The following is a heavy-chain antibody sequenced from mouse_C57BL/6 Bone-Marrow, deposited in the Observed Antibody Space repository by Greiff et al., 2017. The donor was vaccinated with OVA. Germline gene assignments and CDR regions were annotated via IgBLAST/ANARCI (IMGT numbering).Heavy chain of an antibody. CDR2: IRLKSDNYAT. CDR1: GFTFSNYW. D-gene: IGHD1-1*01. V-gene: IGHV6-3*01. J-gene: IGHJ2*01. Sequence: DVMLVESGGGLVQPGGSMKLSCVASGFTFSNYWMNWVRQSPEKGLEWVAQIRLKSDNYATHYAESVKGRFTISRDDSKSSVYLQMNNLRAEDTGIYYCTSLYYYGTDYWGQGTTLTVSS. CDR3: TSLYYYGTDY.